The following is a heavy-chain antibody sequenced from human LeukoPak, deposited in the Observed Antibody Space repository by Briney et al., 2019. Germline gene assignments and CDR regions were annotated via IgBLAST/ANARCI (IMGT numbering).Heavy chain of an antibody. J-gene: IGHJ5*02. Sequence: SETLSLTCTVSGGSISSYYWSWIRQPPGKGLEWIGYIYYSGSTNYNPSLKSRVIISVDTSKNQFSLKLSSVTAADTAVYYCARRGYSDGGGFDPWGQGTLVTVSS. CDR3: ARRGYSDGGGFDP. V-gene: IGHV4-59*08. CDR2: IYYSGST. CDR1: GGSISSYY. D-gene: IGHD4-23*01.